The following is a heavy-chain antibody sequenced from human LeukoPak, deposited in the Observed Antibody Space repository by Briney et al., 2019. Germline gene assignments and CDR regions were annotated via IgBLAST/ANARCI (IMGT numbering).Heavy chain of an antibody. CDR3: ARGLRYCSGGSCYNSDAFDI. D-gene: IGHD2-15*01. CDR1: GFTFSSYD. CDR2: IGTAGDP. J-gene: IGHJ3*02. Sequence: GGSLRLSCAASGFTFSSYDMHWVRQATGKGLDWVSAIGTAGDPYYPGSVKGRFTISRENAKNSLYLQMISLRAGDTAVYYCARGLRYCSGGSCYNSDAFDIWGQGTMVTVSS. V-gene: IGHV3-13*05.